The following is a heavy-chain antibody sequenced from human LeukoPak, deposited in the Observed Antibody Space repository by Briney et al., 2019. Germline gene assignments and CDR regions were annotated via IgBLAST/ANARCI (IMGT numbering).Heavy chain of an antibody. D-gene: IGHD6-19*01. CDR2: ITGRGDAT. Sequence: PGGSLRLSCAASDFSFITYAMSWVRQAPGKGLEWVSTITGRGDATYYADSVKGRFTISRDNSKNTLSLQMNSLTADDTAVYYCARDTYDRGAVAGPDYWGQGTLVTVSS. CDR3: ARDTYDRGAVAGPDY. CDR1: DFSFITYA. V-gene: IGHV3-23*01. J-gene: IGHJ4*02.